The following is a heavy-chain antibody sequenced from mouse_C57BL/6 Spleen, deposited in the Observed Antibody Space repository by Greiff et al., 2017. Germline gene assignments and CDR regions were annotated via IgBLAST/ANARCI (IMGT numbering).Heavy chain of an antibody. V-gene: IGHV1-26*01. Sequence: EVQLQQSGPELVKPGASVKISCKASGYTFTDYYMNWVKQSHGKSLEWIGDINPNNGGTSYNQKFKGKATLTVDKSSSTAYMELRRLTSEDSAVYYCARREDVWGQGTLVTVSA. CDR1: GYTFTDYY. CDR2: INPNNGGT. CDR3: ARREDV. J-gene: IGHJ3*01.